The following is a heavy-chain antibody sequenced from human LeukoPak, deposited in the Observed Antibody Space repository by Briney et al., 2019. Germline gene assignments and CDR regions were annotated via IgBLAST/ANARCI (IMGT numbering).Heavy chain of an antibody. CDR3: AKDGSLRYFDWLKGYFDY. J-gene: IGHJ4*02. D-gene: IGHD3-9*01. Sequence: AGGSLRLSCAASGFTFSSYGMHWVRQAPGKGLEWVAVISYDGSNKYYADSVKGRFTISRDNSKNTLYLQMNSLRAEDTAVYYCAKDGSLRYFDWLKGYFDYWGQGTLVTVSS. CDR1: GFTFSSYG. V-gene: IGHV3-30*18. CDR2: ISYDGSNK.